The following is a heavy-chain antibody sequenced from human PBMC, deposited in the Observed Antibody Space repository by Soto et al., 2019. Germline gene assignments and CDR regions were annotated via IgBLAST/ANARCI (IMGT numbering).Heavy chain of an antibody. CDR2: IYYDGSNE. Sequence: QVRLVESGGGVVQPGRSLRLSCAASGFTFSSYGMHWVRQAPGKGLQWVAVIYYDGSNEYYADSVKGRLTVSRDNSKNMVYLQMNSLRAEDTAVYYCAREMYSSSWHQADYYYYGVDVWGQGTTVTVSS. CDR3: AREMYSSSWHQADYYYYGVDV. CDR1: GFTFSSYG. V-gene: IGHV3-33*01. J-gene: IGHJ6*02. D-gene: IGHD6-13*01.